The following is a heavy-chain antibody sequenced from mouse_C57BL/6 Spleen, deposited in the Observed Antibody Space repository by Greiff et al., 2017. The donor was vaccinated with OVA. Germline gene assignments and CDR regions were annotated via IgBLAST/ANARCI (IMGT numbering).Heavy chain of an antibody. V-gene: IGHV1-50*01. CDR2: IDPSDSYT. Sequence: LQQPGAELVKPGASVKLSCKASGYTFTSYWMQWVKQRPGQGLEWIGEIDPSDSYTNYNQKFKGKATLTVDTSSSTAYMQLSSLTSEDSAVYYCARRGGSNYHFDYWGQGTTLTVSS. D-gene: IGHD2-5*01. J-gene: IGHJ2*01. CDR3: ARRGGSNYHFDY. CDR1: GYTFTSYW.